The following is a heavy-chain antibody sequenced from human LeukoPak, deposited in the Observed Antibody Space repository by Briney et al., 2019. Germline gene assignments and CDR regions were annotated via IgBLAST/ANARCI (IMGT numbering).Heavy chain of an antibody. CDR2: IKRKTHGGTT. CDR3: TTEVVVTSYFDF. CDR1: GFTFSSYA. D-gene: IGHD2-21*02. Sequence: TGGSLRLSCAVSGFTFSSYAMSWVRQAPGKGLEWVGRIKRKTHGGTTQYGAPVKGRFAISRDDSKNTLYLQMNSLTTEDTGVYFCTTEVVVTSYFDFWGHGALVTVSS. V-gene: IGHV3-15*05. J-gene: IGHJ4*01.